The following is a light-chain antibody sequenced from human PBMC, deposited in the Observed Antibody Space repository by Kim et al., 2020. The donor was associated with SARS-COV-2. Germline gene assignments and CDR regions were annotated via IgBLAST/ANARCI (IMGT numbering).Light chain of an antibody. CDR2: DVN. J-gene: IGLJ6*01. Sequence: QSALTQPASVSDSLGQSITISCTGTNNDVGGFDYVSWYQQHPGKVPKLIIYDVNTRPFGVSTRFSGSKSGNTASLTISGLQPEDEADYYCSSYTRTDTHVIFGGGTKVTVL. CDR3: SSYTRTDTHVI. CDR1: NNDVGGFDY. V-gene: IGLV2-14*03.